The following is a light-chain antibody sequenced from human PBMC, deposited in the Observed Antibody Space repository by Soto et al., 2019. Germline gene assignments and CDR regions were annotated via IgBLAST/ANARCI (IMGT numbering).Light chain of an antibody. J-gene: IGKJ2*01. CDR3: QHYNDWPLYT. CDR1: QSVSSN. CDR2: GAS. Sequence: EIVMTQSPATLSVSPGERATLSCRASQSVSSNLAWYQQKPGQAPRLLIYGASTRATGIPARFSGSGSGTEFTLTISNLQSEDFAVYYCQHYNDWPLYTFGQGTKLEIK. V-gene: IGKV3-15*01.